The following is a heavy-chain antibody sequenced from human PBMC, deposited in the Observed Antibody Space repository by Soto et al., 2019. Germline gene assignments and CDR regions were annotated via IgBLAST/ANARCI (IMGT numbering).Heavy chain of an antibody. CDR2: INHSGST. CDR1: GGSFSGYY. CDR3: ARGLRRGYDFWSGSYGY. Sequence: SETLSLTCAVYGGSFSGYYWSWIRQPPGKGLEWIGEINHSGSTNYNPSLKSRVTISVDTSKNQFSLKLSSVTAADTAVYYCARGLRRGYDFWSGSYGYWGQGTLVTVSS. J-gene: IGHJ4*02. V-gene: IGHV4-34*01. D-gene: IGHD3-3*01.